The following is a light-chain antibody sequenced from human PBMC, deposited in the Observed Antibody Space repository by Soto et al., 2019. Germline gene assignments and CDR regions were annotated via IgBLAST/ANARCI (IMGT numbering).Light chain of an antibody. Sequence: DIQMTQSPSTLSASVGDRVTITCRASQSLSSRLAWYQQRPGKAPKLLIYKTSTLQSGVPSRFTGSGSGTEFTLTISSLQPDDFATYYCQQCNSYPFTCGPGTKVDIK. CDR2: KTS. CDR1: QSLSSR. CDR3: QQCNSYPFT. J-gene: IGKJ3*01. V-gene: IGKV1-5*03.